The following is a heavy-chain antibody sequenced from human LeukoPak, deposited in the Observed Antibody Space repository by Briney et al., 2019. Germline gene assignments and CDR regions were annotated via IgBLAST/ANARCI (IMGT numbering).Heavy chain of an antibody. V-gene: IGHV3-7*01. D-gene: IGHD2-2*01. Sequence: GGSLRLSCAASGFMLSSYWMSWVRQAPGKGLEWVANIKQDGSEKYYVDSVKGRFTISRDNAKNSLYLQMNSLRAEDTAVYYCASTYLHDAFDIWGQGTMVTVSS. J-gene: IGHJ3*02. CDR1: GFMLSSYW. CDR3: ASTYLHDAFDI. CDR2: IKQDGSEK.